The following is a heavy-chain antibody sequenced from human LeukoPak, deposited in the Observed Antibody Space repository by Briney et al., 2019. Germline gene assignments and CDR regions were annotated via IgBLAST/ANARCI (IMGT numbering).Heavy chain of an antibody. CDR1: DFSFSNYG. V-gene: IGHV3-30*03. D-gene: IGHD3-10*01. Sequence: PGGSLRLSCAASDFSFSNYGMHWVRQAPGKGLEWVAVILYDGNNKHYAESVKGRFTISRDNAKNSLSLLMNSLRAEDTAVYYCARDGGSGILDWGQGTLVTVSS. J-gene: IGHJ4*02. CDR2: ILYDGNNK. CDR3: ARDGGSGILD.